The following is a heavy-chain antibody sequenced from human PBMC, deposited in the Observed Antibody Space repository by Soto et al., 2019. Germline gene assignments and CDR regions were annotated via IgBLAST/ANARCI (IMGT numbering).Heavy chain of an antibody. CDR2: ISSNGGST. CDR1: GFTFSSYA. V-gene: IGHV3-64D*06. J-gene: IGHJ6*02. Sequence: EVQLVESGGGLVQPGGSLRLSCSAPGFTFSSYAMHWVRQAPGKGLEYVSAISSNGGSTYYADSVKGRFTISRDNSKNTLYLQMSSLRAEDTAVYYCVKDHSKGEKGYSAYYYGMDVWGQGTTVTVSS. CDR3: VKDHSKGEKGYSAYYYGMDV. D-gene: IGHD2-21*01.